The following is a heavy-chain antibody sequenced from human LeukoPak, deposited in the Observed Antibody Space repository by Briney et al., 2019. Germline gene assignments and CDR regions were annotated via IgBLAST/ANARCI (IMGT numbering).Heavy chain of an antibody. CDR1: GYSISSGYY. V-gene: IGHV4-38-2*02. CDR2: IYNSGST. J-gene: IGHJ4*02. Sequence: SETLSLTCTVSGYSISSGYYWGWIRQPPGQGLEWIGSIYNSGSTYYNPSLKSRVTISVDTSKNQFSLKLSSVTAADTAVYYCARGGPAAGRFDYWGQGTLVTVSS. CDR3: ARGGPAAGRFDY. D-gene: IGHD6-13*01.